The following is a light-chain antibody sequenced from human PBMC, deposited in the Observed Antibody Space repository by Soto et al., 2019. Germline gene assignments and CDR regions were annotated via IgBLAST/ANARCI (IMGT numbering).Light chain of an antibody. CDR2: EVT. J-gene: IGLJ1*01. V-gene: IGLV2-14*03. CDR3: LSFTSSHIYV. Sequence: SVLTQPASVSGSPGQSITISCTGTASYVGGYNSVSWYQQHPGKAPKLMIYEVTDRPSGVSNRFSGSKSGNTASLTISGLQAEDEADYYCLSFTSSHIYVFGTGTKVTVL. CDR1: ASYVGGYNS.